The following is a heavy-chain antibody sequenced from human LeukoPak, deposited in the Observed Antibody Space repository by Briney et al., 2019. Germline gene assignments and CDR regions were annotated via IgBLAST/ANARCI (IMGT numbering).Heavy chain of an antibody. CDR2: ISYDGSNK. CDR3: ARGVAGIDY. J-gene: IGHJ4*02. CDR1: GFTFCSYG. Sequence: GRSLRLSCAASGFTFCSYGMHWVRQAPGKGLEWVAVISYDGSNKYYADSVKGRFTISRDNSKNTLYLQMNSLRAEDTAVYYCARGVAGIDYWGQGTLVTVSS. D-gene: IGHD6-19*01. V-gene: IGHV3-30*03.